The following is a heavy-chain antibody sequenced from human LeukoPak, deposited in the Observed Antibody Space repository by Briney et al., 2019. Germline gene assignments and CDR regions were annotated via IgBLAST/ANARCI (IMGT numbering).Heavy chain of an antibody. V-gene: IGHV4-59*01. CDR2: IYYSGST. J-gene: IGHJ4*02. CDR1: GGSITRSY. D-gene: IGHD3-10*01. Sequence: SETLSLTCTVSGGSITRSYWSWLRQPPGKGLEYIGYIYYSGSTNYNPSLKSRVTISVDTSKNQFSLKLTSVTAADTAVYYCATAGPISGRHNYFDSWGQGTLVTVSS. CDR3: ATAGPISGRHNYFDS.